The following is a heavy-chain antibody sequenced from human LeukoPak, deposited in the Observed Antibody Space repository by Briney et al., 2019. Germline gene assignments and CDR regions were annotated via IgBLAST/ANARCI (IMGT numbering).Heavy chain of an antibody. V-gene: IGHV3-30-3*01. CDR3: AREGVLNSVY. CDR2: ISYDGSNK. CDR1: GFTFSSYA. J-gene: IGHJ4*02. Sequence: GGSLRLSCAASGFTFSSYAMHWVRQAPGKGLEWVAVISYDGSNKYYADSVKGRFTISRGNSKNTLYLQMNSLRAEDTAVYYCAREGVLNSVYWGQGTLVTVSS. D-gene: IGHD2/OR15-2a*01.